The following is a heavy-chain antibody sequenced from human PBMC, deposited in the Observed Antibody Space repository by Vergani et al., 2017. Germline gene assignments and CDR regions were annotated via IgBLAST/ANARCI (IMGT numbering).Heavy chain of an antibody. CDR1: GFIFSSYA. V-gene: IGHV3-33*08. CDR3: ARGGGATNAFDI. J-gene: IGHJ3*02. D-gene: IGHD1-26*01. CDR2: IWYDGSNK. Sequence: QVQLVESGGGVVQPGRSLRLSCAASGFIFSSYAMHWVRQAPGKGLEWVAVIWYDGSNKYYADSVKGRFTISRDNSKNTLYLQMNSLRAEDTAVYYCARGGGATNAFDIWGQGTMVTVSS.